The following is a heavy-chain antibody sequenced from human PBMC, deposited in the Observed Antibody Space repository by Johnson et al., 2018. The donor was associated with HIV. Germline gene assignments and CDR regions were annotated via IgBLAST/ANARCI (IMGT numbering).Heavy chain of an antibody. CDR2: ISSSGRTI. CDR1: GFIFSDYY. J-gene: IGHJ3*02. Sequence: QVQLVESGGGFVQPGGSLRLSCAASGFIFSDYYMSWIRQAPGKGLESISYISSSGRTIYYADSVKGRFTISRDNSKNTLYRQMNSLRAEDTAVYYCATGGRGITMIARAAFDIWGQGTMVTVSS. CDR3: ATGGRGITMIARAAFDI. D-gene: IGHD3-22*01. V-gene: IGHV3-11*01.